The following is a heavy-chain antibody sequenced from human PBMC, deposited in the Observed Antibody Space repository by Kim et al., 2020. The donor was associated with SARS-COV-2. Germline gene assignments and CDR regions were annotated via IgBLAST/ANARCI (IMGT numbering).Heavy chain of an antibody. J-gene: IGHJ3*02. D-gene: IGHD5-12*01. V-gene: IGHV3-23*01. CDR1: GFTFSSYA. CDR3: AKDLGDGYNSDAFAI. Sequence: GGSLRLSCAASGFTFSSYAMSWVRQAPGKGLEWVSAISFSGGSTYYADSVKGRFTISRDNSKNTLYLQMNSLRAEDTAVYYCAKDLGDGYNSDAFAIWGQGTMVTVSS. CDR2: ISFSGGST.